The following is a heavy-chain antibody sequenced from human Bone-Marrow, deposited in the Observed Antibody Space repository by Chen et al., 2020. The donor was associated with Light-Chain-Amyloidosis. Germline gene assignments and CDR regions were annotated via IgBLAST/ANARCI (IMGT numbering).Heavy chain of an antibody. J-gene: IGHJ4*02. D-gene: IGHD5-12*01. CDR1: GYTFPNYW. Sequence: VQLEQSGPEVKKPGESLKISCKGSGYTFPNYWIGWVRQMPGKGLEWMGVIYPDDSDARYSPSFEGQVTISDKSITTAYLQWRSLKASDTAMYYCARRRDGYNFDYWGQGTLVTVSS. CDR2: IYPDDSDA. V-gene: IGHV5-51*01. CDR3: ARRRDGYNFDY.